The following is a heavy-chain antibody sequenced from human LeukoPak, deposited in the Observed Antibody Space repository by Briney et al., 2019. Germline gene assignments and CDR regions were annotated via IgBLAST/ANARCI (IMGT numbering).Heavy chain of an antibody. V-gene: IGHV1-46*01. J-gene: IGHJ3*02. Sequence: GASVKVSCKASGYTFTSYYMHWVRQAPGQGLEWMGIINPSGGSTNYTQKFQGRVTMTRDMSTSTVYMELSSLRSEDTAVYYCARAGNVDDILTGTYAFDIWGQGTMVTVSS. CDR1: GYTFTSYY. CDR2: INPSGGST. D-gene: IGHD3-9*01. CDR3: ARAGNVDDILTGTYAFDI.